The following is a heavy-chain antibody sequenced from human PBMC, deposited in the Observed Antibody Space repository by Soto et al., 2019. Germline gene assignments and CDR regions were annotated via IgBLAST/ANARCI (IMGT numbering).Heavy chain of an antibody. D-gene: IGHD5-12*01. CDR3: ARPKGRRDGYRETFDI. CDR2: INAGNGNT. V-gene: IGHV1-3*01. J-gene: IGHJ3*02. CDR1: GYTFSSYA. Sequence: QVQLVQSGAEVKKPGASVKVSCKASGYTFSSYAMHWVRQAPGQRLEWMGWINAGNGNTKYSQKFQGRVTITRDTSASTAYMELTSLRSEDTAVYYCARPKGRRDGYRETFDIWGQGTMVTVSS.